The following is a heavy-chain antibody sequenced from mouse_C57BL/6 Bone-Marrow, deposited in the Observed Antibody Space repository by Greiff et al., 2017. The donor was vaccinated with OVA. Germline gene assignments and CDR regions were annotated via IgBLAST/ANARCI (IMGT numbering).Heavy chain of an antibody. D-gene: IGHD2-3*01. J-gene: IGHJ2*01. Sequence: QVQLKQSGTELVNHVAPVKISCKASGYAFSSSWMNWVKQRPGKGLEWIGRIYPGDGDTNYNGKFKGKATLTADKSSSTAYMQLSSLTSEDSAVYFCARDDPSLGYWGQGTTLTVSS. CDR3: ARDDPSLGY. CDR1: GYAFSSSW. CDR2: IYPGDGDT. V-gene: IGHV1-82*01.